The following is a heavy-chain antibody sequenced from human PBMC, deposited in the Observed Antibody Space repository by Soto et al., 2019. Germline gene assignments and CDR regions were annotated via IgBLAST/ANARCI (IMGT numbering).Heavy chain of an antibody. V-gene: IGHV3-7*03. Sequence: GRSLRLCSAASGFDFSVYWMCWVRQSPGKGPESVANIKFDGSEKQYVDSVKGRFTISRDNARNSVFLQKNSLRAGDTAVYYCLKDGGYRYSATCYSPRNHDFVACGPGMLVTVAS. J-gene: IGHJ1*01. CDR3: LKDGGYRYSATCYSPRNHDFVA. CDR1: GFDFSVYW. CDR2: IKFDGSEK. D-gene: IGHD2-2*01.